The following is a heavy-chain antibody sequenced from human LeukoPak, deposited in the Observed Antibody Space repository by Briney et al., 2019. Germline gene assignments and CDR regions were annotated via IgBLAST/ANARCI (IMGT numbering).Heavy chain of an antibody. J-gene: IGHJ4*02. CDR1: GFSFSSYA. CDR2: MSSSDDGR. V-gene: IGHV3-23*01. Sequence: PGGSLRLSCATSGFSFSSYAMSWVRQAPGKGLEWVSAMSSSDDGRYYAASVRGRFTISRDTSRSTLYLQMNSLRAGDTALYYCAKESLRGHSYGFDNWGQGTLVTVSS. CDR3: AKESLRGHSYGFDN. D-gene: IGHD5-18*01.